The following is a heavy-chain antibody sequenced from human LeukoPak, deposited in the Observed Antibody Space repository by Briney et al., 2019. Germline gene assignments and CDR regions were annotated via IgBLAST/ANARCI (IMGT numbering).Heavy chain of an antibody. V-gene: IGHV4-59*01. CDR1: GGSISSYY. CDR3: ALARGPFRTGNFDY. Sequence: SETLSLTCTVSGGSISSYYWSWIRQPPGKGLEWIGYIYYSGSTNYNPSLKSRVTISVGTSKNQFSLKLSSVTAADTAVYYCALARGPFRTGNFDYWGQGTLVTVSS. CDR2: IYYSGST. J-gene: IGHJ4*02. D-gene: IGHD7-27*01.